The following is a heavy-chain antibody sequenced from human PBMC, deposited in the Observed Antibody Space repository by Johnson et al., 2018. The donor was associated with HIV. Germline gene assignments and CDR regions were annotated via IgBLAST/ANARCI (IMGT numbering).Heavy chain of an antibody. Sequence: QVQLVESGGGVVQPGRSLRLSCAASGFTFSSYAMDWVRQAPGKGLEWVAVISYDGSNKYYADSVKGRFTISRDNSKNTLYLQMNSLRAEDTAGYYCAKDLLSSSWFHDAFESWGQGTMVTVSS. V-gene: IGHV3-30-3*01. D-gene: IGHD6-13*01. CDR3: AKDLLSSSWFHDAFES. J-gene: IGHJ3*02. CDR2: ISYDGSNK. CDR1: GFTFSSYA.